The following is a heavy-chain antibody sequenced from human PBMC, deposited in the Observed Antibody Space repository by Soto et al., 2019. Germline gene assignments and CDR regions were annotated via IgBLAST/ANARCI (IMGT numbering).Heavy chain of an antibody. D-gene: IGHD6-19*01. CDR1: GFTFSSYG. CDR2: IWHDGSYK. Sequence: QVQLVESGGGVVQPGTSLRLSCEASGFTFSSYGIHWVRQAPGKGLEWVAVIWHDGSYKYYADYVKGRFTISRDNSKKTLYLEMNSLRAEDTAIYYCARDVKAVAGLDLWGQGTLVSGS. J-gene: IGHJ5*02. CDR3: ARDVKAVAGLDL. V-gene: IGHV3-33*01.